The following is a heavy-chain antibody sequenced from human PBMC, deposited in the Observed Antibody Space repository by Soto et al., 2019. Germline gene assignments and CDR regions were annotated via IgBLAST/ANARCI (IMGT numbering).Heavy chain of an antibody. V-gene: IGHV4-59*01. CDR2: FYYSGGA. CDR3: ARVVKDGAPRPRYYYGMDV. CDR1: GGSMGGYY. J-gene: IGHJ6*02. Sequence: ASETLSLTCTVSGGSMGGYYWSWMRQPPGERLEWIGHFYYSGGANYNPSLKSRVTISVDTSKNQFSLKLSSVTAADTAVYYCARVVKDGAPRPRYYYGMDVWGQGTTVTVSS. D-gene: IGHD1-26*01.